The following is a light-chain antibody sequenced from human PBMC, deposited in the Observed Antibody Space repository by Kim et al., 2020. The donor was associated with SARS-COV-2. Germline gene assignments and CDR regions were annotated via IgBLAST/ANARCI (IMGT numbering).Light chain of an antibody. J-gene: IGKJ4*01. CDR2: DRS. CDR1: QSVYSY. V-gene: IGKV3-11*01. CDR3: QQRSHWPT. Sequence: SLSPGERSTLACSASQSVYSYVASYQQKPGQAPTLLIYDRSSRATGIPARFSGSGSWTEFTLTISSLQPEDFAVYCCQQRSHWPTFGGGTKGDIK.